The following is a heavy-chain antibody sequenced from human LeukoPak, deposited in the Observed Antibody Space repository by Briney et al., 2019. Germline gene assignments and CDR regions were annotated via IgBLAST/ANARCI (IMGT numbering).Heavy chain of an antibody. CDR2: IRDDGSNK. V-gene: IGHV3-30*02. Sequence: PGGSLRLSCAASGFTFSSYDMHWVRQAPGKGLEWVAFIRDDGSNKYYADSVKGRFTISRDNSKNTLYLQMNSLRTEDTAVYYCAKDPPRQGFDYWGQGTLVTVSS. CDR1: GFTFSSYD. CDR3: AKDPPRQGFDY. J-gene: IGHJ4*02.